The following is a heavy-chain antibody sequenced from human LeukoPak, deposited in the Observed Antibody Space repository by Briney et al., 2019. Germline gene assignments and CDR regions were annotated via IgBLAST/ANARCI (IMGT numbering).Heavy chain of an antibody. CDR1: GGSISISSYY. J-gene: IGHJ6*03. V-gene: IGHV4-39*01. CDR3: ARHGYYYYYMDV. CDR2: IYSSGST. Sequence: SETLSLTCTVSGGSISISSYYWGWIRQPPGKGLEWIGIIYSSGSTYYNPSLKSRVTISVDTSKNQFSLKLSSVTAADTAVYYCARHGYYYYYMDVWGKGTTVTVSS.